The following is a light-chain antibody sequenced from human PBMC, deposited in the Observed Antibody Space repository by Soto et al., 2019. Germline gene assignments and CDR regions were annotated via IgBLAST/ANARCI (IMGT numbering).Light chain of an antibody. CDR2: GTS. Sequence: EIVVTQSPATLSVSPGERATLSCRVSQSVNGHLAWYQQRPGQAPRLLIYGTSTRATDVPLRFGGGGSGTEFTLTISSLQSEDFAVYFCHQYFDWPRGTFGQGTKVEI. J-gene: IGKJ1*01. CDR3: HQYFDWPRGT. V-gene: IGKV3-15*01. CDR1: QSVNGH.